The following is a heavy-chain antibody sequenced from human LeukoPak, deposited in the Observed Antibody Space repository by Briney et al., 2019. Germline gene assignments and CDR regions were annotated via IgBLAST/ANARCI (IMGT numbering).Heavy chain of an antibody. J-gene: IGHJ4*02. V-gene: IGHV4-34*01. CDR1: GVSFSGYY. D-gene: IGHD3-3*01. CDR3: ARARYYDFWSGYRTYYFDY. Sequence: PSETLSLTCAVYGVSFSGYYWSWIRQPPGKGLEWIGEINHSGGTNYNPSLKSRVTISVDTSKNQFSLKLSSVTAADTAVYYCARARYYDFWSGYRTYYFDYWGQGTLVTVSS. CDR2: INHSGGT.